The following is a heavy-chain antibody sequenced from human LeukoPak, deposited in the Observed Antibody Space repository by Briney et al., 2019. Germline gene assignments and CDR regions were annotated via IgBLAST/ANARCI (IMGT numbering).Heavy chain of an antibody. Sequence: PGGSLRLSCAASGFTFSSYGMHWVRQAPGKGLEWVAVIWYDGSNKYYADSVKGRFTISRDNSKNTLYLQMNSLRAEDTAVYYCAKDFISRYYDSSGPFDYWGQGTLVTVSS. J-gene: IGHJ4*02. CDR3: AKDFISRYYDSSGPFDY. V-gene: IGHV3-33*06. CDR2: IWYDGSNK. CDR1: GFTFSSYG. D-gene: IGHD3-22*01.